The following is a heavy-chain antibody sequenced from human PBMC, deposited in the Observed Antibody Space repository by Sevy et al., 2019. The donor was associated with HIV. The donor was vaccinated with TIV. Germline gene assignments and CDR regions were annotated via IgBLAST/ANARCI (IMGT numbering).Heavy chain of an antibody. J-gene: IGHJ5*02. CDR3: ARSAVAGIEAWFDP. D-gene: IGHD6-19*01. V-gene: IGHV3-30-3*01. CDR2: ILYEGSNK. Sequence: GESLKISCVGSGFTFSRHAMHWVRQAPGKGLEWVAVILYEGSNKYYADSVKGRFTISRDNSKKTLDLEMNSLGPEDTAVYYCARSAVAGIEAWFDPWGLGTLVTVSS. CDR1: GFTFSRHA.